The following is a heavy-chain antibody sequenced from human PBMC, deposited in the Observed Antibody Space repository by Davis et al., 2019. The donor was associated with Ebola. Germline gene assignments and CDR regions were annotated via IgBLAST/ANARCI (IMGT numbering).Heavy chain of an antibody. Sequence: GESLKISCAASGFTFSSYAMHWVRQAPGKGLEWVAVISYDGSNKYYADSVKGRFTISRDNSKNTLYLQMNSLRAEDTAVYYCAKDSYLVVSATLDYWGQGTLVTVSS. CDR3: AKDSYLVVSATLDY. CDR2: ISYDGSNK. D-gene: IGHD2-15*01. CDR1: GFTFSSYA. V-gene: IGHV3-30-3*01. J-gene: IGHJ4*02.